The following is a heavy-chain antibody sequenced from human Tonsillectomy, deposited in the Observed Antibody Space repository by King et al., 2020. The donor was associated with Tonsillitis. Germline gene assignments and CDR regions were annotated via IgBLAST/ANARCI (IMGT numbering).Heavy chain of an antibody. D-gene: IGHD6-19*01. CDR2: MNPKSGNT. CDR1: GHTFTTYD. Sequence: VQLVESGAEVKKPGASVKVSCKASGHTFTTYDINWVRQATGQGLEWMGWMNPKSGNTGYAQKFQGRVTMTRNTSISTAYMEVSSLRSEDTAVYYCARRREQWLASDGMDVWGQGTTVTVSS. CDR3: ARRREQWLASDGMDV. V-gene: IGHV1-8*01. J-gene: IGHJ6*02.